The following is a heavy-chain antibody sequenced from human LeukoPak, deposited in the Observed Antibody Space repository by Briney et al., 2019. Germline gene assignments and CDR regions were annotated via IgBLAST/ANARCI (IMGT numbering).Heavy chain of an antibody. CDR2: IYTSGST. D-gene: IGHD6-13*01. J-gene: IGHJ4*02. CDR1: GGSISSYY. CDR3: ARSGYYSSNTFDY. V-gene: IGHV4-4*07. Sequence: SETLSLTCTVSGGSISSYYRSWIRQPAGKGLEWIGRIYTSGSTNYNPSLKSRVTMSVDTSKNQFSLKLSSVTAADTAVYYCARSGYYSSNTFDYWGQGTLVTVSS.